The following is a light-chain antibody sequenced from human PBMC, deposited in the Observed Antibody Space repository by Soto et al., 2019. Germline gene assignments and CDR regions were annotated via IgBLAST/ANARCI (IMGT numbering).Light chain of an antibody. V-gene: IGKV1-5*03. CDR3: QQYNPYPLT. CDR1: QSISTW. J-gene: IGKJ4*01. CDR2: KPS. Sequence: DIQMTQSASTLSASVGARVTITCRASQSISTWLAWTQQKPGKAPMLLIYKPSRLESGGPSRFSGSGSGTELTLTSSSLQPDDIATSSCQQYNPYPLTFGGGTTVEIK.